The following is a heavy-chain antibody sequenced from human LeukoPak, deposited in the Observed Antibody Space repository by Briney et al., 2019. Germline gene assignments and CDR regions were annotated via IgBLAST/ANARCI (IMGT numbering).Heavy chain of an antibody. CDR3: AREGQEQLVSFDY. CDR2: IYYSGST. D-gene: IGHD6-6*01. J-gene: IGHJ4*02. Sequence: PSETLSLTCTVSGGSISGSSYYWGWIRQPPGKGLEWIGSIYYSGSTYYNPSLKSRVTISVDTSKNQFSLKLSSVNAADTAVYYCAREGQEQLVSFDYWGQGTLVTVSS. CDR1: GGSISGSSYY. V-gene: IGHV4-39*02.